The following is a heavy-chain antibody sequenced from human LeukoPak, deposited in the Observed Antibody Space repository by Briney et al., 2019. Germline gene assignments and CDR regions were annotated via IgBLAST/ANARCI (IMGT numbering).Heavy chain of an antibody. CDR2: IYYDGSNK. V-gene: IGHV3-33*01. J-gene: IGHJ4*02. Sequence: GGSLRLSCAASGFTFSTYGMHWVRQAPGTGLEWVAIIYYDGSNKYYADPVKGRFTISRDNSKNTLYLQMSSLRAEDTAVYYCARAARYSSSSNFDYWGQGTLVTVSS. CDR3: ARAARYSSSSNFDY. D-gene: IGHD6-6*01. CDR1: GFTFSTYG.